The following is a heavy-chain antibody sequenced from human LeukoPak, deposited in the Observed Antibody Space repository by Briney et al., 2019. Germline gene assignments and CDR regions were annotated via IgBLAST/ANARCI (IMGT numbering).Heavy chain of an antibody. CDR2: ISAYNGNI. CDR1: GYTFISYG. V-gene: IGHV1-18*01. J-gene: IGHJ4*02. Sequence: RASVKVSCKASGYTFISYGINWVRQAPGQGLGWMGWISAYNGNINYAQKLQGRVTMTTDTSTSTAYMELRSLRSDDTAVYYCARDLAMTTVTTQVGWGQGTLVTVSS. CDR3: ARDLAMTTVTTQVG. D-gene: IGHD4-17*01.